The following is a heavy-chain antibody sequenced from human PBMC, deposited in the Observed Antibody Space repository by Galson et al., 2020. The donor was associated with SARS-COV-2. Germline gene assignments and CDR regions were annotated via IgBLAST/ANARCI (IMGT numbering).Heavy chain of an antibody. CDR2: ISHSGGT. D-gene: IGHD4-17*01. CDR1: GPSISSGSYS. Sequence: SETLSLTCAVSGPSISSGSYSWNWIRQPPGKGLAWIGYISHSGGTYYNPSLKSRVTLSGDRSKNQFSLRLSSVTAADTAVYYCARLHYGEYAPEAFDIWGPGTRVTVAS. J-gene: IGHJ3*02. V-gene: IGHV4-30-2*01. CDR3: ARLHYGEYAPEAFDI.